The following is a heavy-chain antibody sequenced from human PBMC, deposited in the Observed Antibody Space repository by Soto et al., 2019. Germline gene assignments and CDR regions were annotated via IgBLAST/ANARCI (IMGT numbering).Heavy chain of an antibody. Sequence: GASVKVSCKASGFTFTSSAVQWVRQARGQRLEWMGIINPSGGSTSYAQKFQGRVTMTRDTSTSTVYMELSSLRSEDTAVYYCARVYDPNWFDPWGQGTLVTVSS. CDR3: ARVYDPNWFDP. J-gene: IGHJ5*02. CDR1: GFTFTSSA. V-gene: IGHV1-46*01. CDR2: INPSGGST. D-gene: IGHD5-12*01.